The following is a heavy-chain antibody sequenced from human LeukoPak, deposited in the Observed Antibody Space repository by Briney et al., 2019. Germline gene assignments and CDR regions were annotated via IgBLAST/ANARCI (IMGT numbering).Heavy chain of an antibody. CDR3: AKDLSGSGSYYYYGMDV. CDR1: GFPFEDYA. D-gene: IGHD3-10*01. CDR2: ISWNSGSI. V-gene: IGHV3-9*01. J-gene: IGHJ6*02. Sequence: SGRSLRLSCAASGFPFEDYAMHWVRHAPGKGLEGVSGISWNSGSIGYADSVKGRFTISRDNAKNSLYLQMNSLRAEATALYYCAKDLSGSGSYYYYGMDVWGQGTTVTVSS.